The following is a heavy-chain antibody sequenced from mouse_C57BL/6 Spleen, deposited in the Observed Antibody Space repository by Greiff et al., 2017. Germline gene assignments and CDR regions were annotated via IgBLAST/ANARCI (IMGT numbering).Heavy chain of an antibody. Sequence: EVMLVESGGGLVQPGGSMKLSCVASGFTFSNYWMNWVRQSPEKGLEWVAQIRLKSDNYATHYAESVKGRFTISRDDSKSSVYLQMNNLRAEDTGIYYCTPNLAGYFDVWGTGTTVTVSS. CDR2: IRLKSDNYAT. CDR3: TPNLAGYFDV. J-gene: IGHJ1*03. D-gene: IGHD6-1*01. CDR1: GFTFSNYW. V-gene: IGHV6-3*01.